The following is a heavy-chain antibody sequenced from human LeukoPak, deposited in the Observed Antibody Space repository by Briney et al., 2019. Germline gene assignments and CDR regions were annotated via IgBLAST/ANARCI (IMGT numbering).Heavy chain of an antibody. J-gene: IGHJ6*03. V-gene: IGHV4-39*01. Sequence: PSETLSLTCTVSGGSISSSSYDWGWLRQPPGKGLEWIGSIYYSGSTYYNPSRKSRVTITVDTSKNQFSLKLSSVTAADTAVYYCARHRPYDILTGYYYYYYYMDVWGKGTTVTVSS. CDR1: GGSISSSSYD. D-gene: IGHD3-9*01. CDR2: IYYSGST. CDR3: ARHRPYDILTGYYYYYYYMDV.